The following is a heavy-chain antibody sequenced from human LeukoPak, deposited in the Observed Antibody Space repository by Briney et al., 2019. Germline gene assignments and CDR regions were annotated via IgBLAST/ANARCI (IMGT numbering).Heavy chain of an antibody. CDR2: IGYGGSDT. CDR1: GFTLSSYE. V-gene: IGHV3-21*01. D-gene: IGHD4-23*01. CDR3: ASYGGNSAAFDI. Sequence: GGSLRLSCTVSGFTLSSYEMTWSRQAPGKGLEWVSSIGYGGSDTHYADSVKGRFTVSRDNAKNSLYLQMNSLRAEDTAVYYCASYGGNSAAFDIWGQGTMVTVSS. J-gene: IGHJ3*02.